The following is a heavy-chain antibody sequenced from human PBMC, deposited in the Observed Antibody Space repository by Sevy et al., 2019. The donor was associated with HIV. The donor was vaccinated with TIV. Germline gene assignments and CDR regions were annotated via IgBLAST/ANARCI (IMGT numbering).Heavy chain of an antibody. J-gene: IGHJ4*02. CDR3: ASQRGGYERLYYLDY. V-gene: IGHV3-48*01. D-gene: IGHD5-12*01. CDR2: MCNTGSTI. Sequence: GGSLRLSCAASGFSFSIYSMNWVRQAPGRGLEWVSYMCNTGSTIHYADSVKGRFTISRDNAKNSLYLQMNSLRAEDTAVYYCASQRGGYERLYYLDYWGQGTLVTVSS. CDR1: GFSFSIYS.